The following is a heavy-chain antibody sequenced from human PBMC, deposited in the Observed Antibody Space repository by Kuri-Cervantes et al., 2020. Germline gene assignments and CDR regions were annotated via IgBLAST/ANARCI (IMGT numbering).Heavy chain of an antibody. J-gene: IGHJ6*03. CDR3: ARGSVQLWLFGYYYMDV. D-gene: IGHD5-18*01. CDR1: GYRFTTYW. Sequence: KVSCKGSGYRFTTYWVAWMRQTPDKGLEWMGIIYPGDSDIRYNPSFQGQISISADTSINTAFLQWGSLKASDTAMYYCARGSVQLWLFGYYYMDVWGKGTTVTVSS. CDR2: IYPGDSDI. V-gene: IGHV5-51*01.